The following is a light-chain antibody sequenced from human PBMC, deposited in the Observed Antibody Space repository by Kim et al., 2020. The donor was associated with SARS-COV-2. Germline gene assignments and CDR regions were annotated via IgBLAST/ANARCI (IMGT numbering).Light chain of an antibody. V-gene: IGKV1-39*01. J-gene: IGKJ1*01. CDR1: QSISSY. CDR2: AAS. Sequence: GDRVTITCRASQSISSYLNWYQQKPGKAPKLLIYAASSLQSGVPSRFSGSGSGTDFTLTISSLQPEDSATYYCQQSYSTPRTFGQGTKVDIK. CDR3: QQSYSTPRT.